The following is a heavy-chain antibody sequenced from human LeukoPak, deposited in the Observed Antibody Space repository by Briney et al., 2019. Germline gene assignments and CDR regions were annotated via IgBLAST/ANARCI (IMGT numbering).Heavy chain of an antibody. V-gene: IGHV1-18*01. CDR1: GYTFTRHG. D-gene: IGHD6-19*01. CDR2: ISGYNGNT. Sequence: ASVKVSCKASGYTFTRHGISWVRQAPGQGLEWMGWISGYNGNTNYAQKLQGRVTMTTDTSTSTAYMELRSLRSDDTAVYYCARDQTTPIAVAPPGYWGQGTLVTVSS. CDR3: ARDQTTPIAVAPPGY. J-gene: IGHJ4*02.